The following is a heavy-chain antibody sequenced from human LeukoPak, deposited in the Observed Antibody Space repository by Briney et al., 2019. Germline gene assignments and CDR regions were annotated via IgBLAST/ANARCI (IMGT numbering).Heavy chain of an antibody. D-gene: IGHD2-21*02. Sequence: SETLSLTCTVSGGSISSGSYYWSWIRQPAGKGLEWIGRIYTSGYTKDNPSLKGRVSISLDTSKNQFSLKLSSVTAADTAVYYCARLVTATESPGPHLVDYWGQGTLVTVSS. CDR2: IYTSGYT. CDR3: ARLVTATESPGPHLVDY. V-gene: IGHV4-61*02. J-gene: IGHJ4*02. CDR1: GGSISSGSYY.